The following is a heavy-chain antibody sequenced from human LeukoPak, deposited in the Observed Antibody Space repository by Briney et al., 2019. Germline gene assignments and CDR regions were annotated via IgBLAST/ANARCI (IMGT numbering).Heavy chain of an antibody. CDR1: GFTFSSYA. CDR3: AKDLYSFGPFDY. V-gene: IGHV3-23*01. D-gene: IGHD5-18*01. J-gene: IGHJ4*02. CDR2: ISGSGGST. Sequence: GGSLRLSCAASGFTFSSYAMSWVRQAPGKGLEWVSGISGSGGSTYYADSVKGRFTISRDNSKNTLYLQINSLRAEDTAVYYCAKDLYSFGPFDYWGQGTLVTVSS.